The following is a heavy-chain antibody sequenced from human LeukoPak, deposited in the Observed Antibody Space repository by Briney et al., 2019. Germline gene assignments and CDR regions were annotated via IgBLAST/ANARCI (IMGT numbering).Heavy chain of an antibody. J-gene: IGHJ4*02. CDR3: AKYTNYALY. D-gene: IGHD4-11*01. Sequence: GGSLRLSCAASGFTFSSYAVYWVRQAPGRGLEWVSSNSGGSTYYADSVKGRFTISRDNSKNTLYLQMSSLRAEDTAIYYCAKYTNYALYWGQGTLVTVSS. V-gene: IGHV3-23*01. CDR1: GFTFSSYA. CDR2: NSGGST.